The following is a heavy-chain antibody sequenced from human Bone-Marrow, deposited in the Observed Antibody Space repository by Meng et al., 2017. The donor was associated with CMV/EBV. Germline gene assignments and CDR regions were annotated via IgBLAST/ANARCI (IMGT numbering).Heavy chain of an antibody. V-gene: IGHV4-34*01. CDR1: GGSFSGYY. CDR3: ARVRCSSTSCGFDP. D-gene: IGHD2-2*01. J-gene: IGHJ5*02. CDR2: INHSGST. Sequence: GSLRLSCAVYGGSFSGYYWSWIRQPPGKGLEWIGEINHSGSTNYNPSLKSRVTISVDTSKNQFSLKLSSVTAADTAVYYCARVRCSSTSCGFDPWGQGTLVTVSS.